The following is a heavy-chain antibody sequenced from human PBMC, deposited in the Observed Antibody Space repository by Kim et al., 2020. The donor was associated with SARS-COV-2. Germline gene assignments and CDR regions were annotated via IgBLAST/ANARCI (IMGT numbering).Heavy chain of an antibody. J-gene: IGHJ6*02. Sequence: GGSLRLSCAASAFTFDDYAMHWVRQAPGKGLEWVSGISWNSGSIGYADSVKGRFTISRDNAKNSLYLQMNSLRAEDTALYYCAKDGGYCSSTSCYLAPYYYYGMDVWGQGTTVTVSS. V-gene: IGHV3-9*01. D-gene: IGHD2-2*01. CDR1: AFTFDDYA. CDR3: AKDGGYCSSTSCYLAPYYYYGMDV. CDR2: ISWNSGSI.